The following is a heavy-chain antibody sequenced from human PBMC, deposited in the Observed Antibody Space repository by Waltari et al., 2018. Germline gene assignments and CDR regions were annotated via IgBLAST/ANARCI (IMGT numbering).Heavy chain of an antibody. CDR2: MNPNSGNT. D-gene: IGHD6-13*01. J-gene: IGHJ5*02. CDR3: ARGAAPGKGAHWFDP. V-gene: IGHV1-8*01. CDR1: GYTFTHYD. Sequence: QVQLVQSGAEVRKPGASVKVSCKASGYTFTHYDINWVRQGTGQGLEWMGWMNPNSGNTGYAQSFQDRLIMTTDTSRNTAYMELRGLTSDDTAVYYCARGAAPGKGAHWFDPWGQGTLVIVSS.